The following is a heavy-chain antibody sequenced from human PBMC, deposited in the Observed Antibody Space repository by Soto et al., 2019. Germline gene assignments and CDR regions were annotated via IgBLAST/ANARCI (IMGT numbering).Heavy chain of an antibody. Sequence: PGGSLRLSCAASGFTFSNAWMSWVRQAPGKGLEWVGRIKSKTDGGTTDYAAPVKGRFTISRDDSKNTLYLQMNSLKTEDTAVYYCXTDVTTVTTYYYYGMDVWGQGTTVTVSS. D-gene: IGHD4-4*01. V-gene: IGHV3-15*01. CDR1: GFTFSNAW. CDR2: IKSKTDGGTT. J-gene: IGHJ6*02. CDR3: XTDVTTVTTYYYYGMDV.